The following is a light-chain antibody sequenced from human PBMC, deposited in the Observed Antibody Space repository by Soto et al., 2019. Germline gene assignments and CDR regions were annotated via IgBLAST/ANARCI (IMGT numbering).Light chain of an antibody. CDR3: QQGYSMWT. CDR1: QSITTH. CDR2: AAS. Sequence: IQMTQSPSSLSASVGDRVTITCRASQSITTHLNWYQQKPGRAPKLLIYAASTLQSGVPSRFSGSGSGTDFTLTIGSLQPEDSATYYCQQGYSMWTFGQGSNVDIK. V-gene: IGKV1-39*01. J-gene: IGKJ1*01.